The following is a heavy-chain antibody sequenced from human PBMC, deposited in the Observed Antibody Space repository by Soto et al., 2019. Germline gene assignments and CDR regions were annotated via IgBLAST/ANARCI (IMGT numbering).Heavy chain of an antibody. J-gene: IGHJ4*02. D-gene: IGHD3-22*01. CDR3: ARDHYYDIPFDY. CDR2: IIAYNGNT. Sequence: ASVKVSFKASGYTFTSYGISWVRQAPGQGLEWMGWIIAYNGNTNYAQKLQGRVTMTTDTSTSTAYMELRSLRSDDTAVYYRARDHYYDIPFDYWGQGTLVTVSS. CDR1: GYTFTSYG. V-gene: IGHV1-18*01.